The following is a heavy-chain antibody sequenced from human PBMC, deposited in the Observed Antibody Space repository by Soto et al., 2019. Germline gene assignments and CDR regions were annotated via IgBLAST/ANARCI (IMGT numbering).Heavy chain of an antibody. D-gene: IGHD2-15*01. CDR3: AREDATARWLEH. V-gene: IGHV4-4*07. Sequence: ETLSLTCSCSGCSMISYLWTLIRQPAGKGLDWIGRISTSVTTNYNPSLNSRVTISVETSKNHFSLNLSSVTAADTAGYYCAREDATARWLEHWGQGTMVTVSS. J-gene: IGHJ5*02. CDR2: ISTSVTT. CDR1: GCSMISYL.